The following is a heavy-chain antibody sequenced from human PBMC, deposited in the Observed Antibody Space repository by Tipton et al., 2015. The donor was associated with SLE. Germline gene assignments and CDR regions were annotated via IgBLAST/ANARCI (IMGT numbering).Heavy chain of an antibody. Sequence: SLRLSCAASGFTFSSYGMHWVRQAPGKGLEWVAFIRYDGSNKDYSDSVKGRLTISRDNSKNTLYLQMNSLRAEDTAVYYCAKDWGGYFDYWGQGTLVTVSS. J-gene: IGHJ4*02. D-gene: IGHD3-10*01. CDR3: AKDWGGYFDY. CDR1: GFTFSSYG. V-gene: IGHV3-30*02. CDR2: IRYDGSNK.